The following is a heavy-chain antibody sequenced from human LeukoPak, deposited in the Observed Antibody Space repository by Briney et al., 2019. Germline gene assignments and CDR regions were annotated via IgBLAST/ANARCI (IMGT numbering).Heavy chain of an antibody. J-gene: IGHJ3*02. D-gene: IGHD3-16*01. CDR2: ISSSSYI. CDR3: ARAGENDAFDI. Sequence: GGSLRLSCAASGFTFSSYSMNWVRQAPGKGLEWVSSISSSSYIYYADSVKGRFTISRDNAKNSLYLQMNSLRAEDTAVYYCARAGENDAFDIWGQGTMVTVSS. V-gene: IGHV3-21*01. CDR1: GFTFSSYS.